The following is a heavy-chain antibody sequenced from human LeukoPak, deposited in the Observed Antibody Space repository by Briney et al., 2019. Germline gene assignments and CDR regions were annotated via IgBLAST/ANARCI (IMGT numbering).Heavy chain of an antibody. D-gene: IGHD6-13*01. Sequence: ASVKVSCKVSGYTLTELSMHWVRQAPGKGLEWMGGFDPEDGETIYAQKFQGRVTMTEDTSTGTAYMELSSLRSEDTAVYYCATAGIAAAGTLDYWGQETLVTVSS. CDR3: ATAGIAAAGTLDY. V-gene: IGHV1-24*01. CDR1: GYTLTELS. CDR2: FDPEDGET. J-gene: IGHJ4*02.